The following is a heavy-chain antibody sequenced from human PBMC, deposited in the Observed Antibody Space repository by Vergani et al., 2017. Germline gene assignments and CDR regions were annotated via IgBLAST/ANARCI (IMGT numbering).Heavy chain of an antibody. CDR2: ISYSGST. CDR3: ASGGNGPVDY. CDR1: GGSISSYY. Sequence: QVQLQESGPGLVKPSETLSLTCTVSGGSISSYYWSWIRQPPGKGLEWIGYISYSGSTNYNPSLKSRVTISVDTSKNQFSLKLSSVTAADTAVYYCASGGNGPVDYWGQGTLVTVSS. D-gene: IGHD3-16*01. V-gene: IGHV4-59*01. J-gene: IGHJ4*02.